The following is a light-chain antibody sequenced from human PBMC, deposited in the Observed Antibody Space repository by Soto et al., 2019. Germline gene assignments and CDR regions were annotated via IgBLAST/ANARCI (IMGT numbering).Light chain of an antibody. CDR2: LEGSGSY. J-gene: IGLJ2*01. CDR3: ETWDSNTRV. Sequence: QSVLTQSSSASASLGSSVKLTCTLSSGYNNYIIAWHQQQPGKAPRYLMKLEGSGSYNKGSGVPDRFSGSSSGADRYLTISNLQSEDEADYYCETWDSNTRVFGGGTKLTVL. V-gene: IGLV4-60*03. CDR1: SGYNNYI.